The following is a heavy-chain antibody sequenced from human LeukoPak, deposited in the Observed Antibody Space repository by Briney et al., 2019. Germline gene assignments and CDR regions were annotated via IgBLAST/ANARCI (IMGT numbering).Heavy chain of an antibody. CDR1: GFTFSSYG. V-gene: IGHV3-30*02. Sequence: GGSLRLSCAASGFTFSSYGMHWVRQAPGKGLEWVAFIRYDGSNKYYADSVKGRFTISRDNSKNTLYLQMNSLRVKDTAVHYCAKDLLPSIAVAAVAVPFDKWGQGALVTVSS. J-gene: IGHJ4*02. CDR2: IRYDGSNK. CDR3: AKDLLPSIAVAAVAVPFDK. D-gene: IGHD6-6*01.